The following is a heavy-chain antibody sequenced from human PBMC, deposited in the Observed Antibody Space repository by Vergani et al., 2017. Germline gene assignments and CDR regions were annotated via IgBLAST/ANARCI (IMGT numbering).Heavy chain of an antibody. CDR2: IYSGGST. J-gene: IGHJ4*02. CDR1: GFTVSSNY. D-gene: IGHD3-22*01. V-gene: IGHV3-66*02. CDR3: AREHPTHYYDSSGYLDY. Sequence: EVQLVESGGGLVQPGGSLRLSCAASGFTVSSNYMSWVRQAPGKGLEWVSVIYSGGSTYYSDSVKGRFTISRDNSKNTLYLQMNSLRAEDTAVCYCAREHPTHYYDSSGYLDYWGQGTLVTVSS.